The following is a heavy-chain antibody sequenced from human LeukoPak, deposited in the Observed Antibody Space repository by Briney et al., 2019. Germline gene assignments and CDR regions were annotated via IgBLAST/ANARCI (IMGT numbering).Heavy chain of an antibody. J-gene: IGHJ4*02. V-gene: IGHV1-46*01. CDR3: AREPRPVGATSFGYYFDY. CDR1: GYTFTSYY. D-gene: IGHD1-26*01. CDR2: INPSGGTT. Sequence: GASVKVSCKASGYTFTSYYIHWVRQAPGQGLEWMGIINPSGGTTVYAQNFQGRVIMTRDTSTSTVHMDLSSQRSEDAAVYYCAREPRPVGATSFGYYFDYWGQGTLVTVSS.